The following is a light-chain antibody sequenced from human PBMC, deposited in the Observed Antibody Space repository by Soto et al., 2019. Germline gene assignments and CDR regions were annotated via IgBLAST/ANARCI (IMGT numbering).Light chain of an antibody. CDR1: NSNIGAGFD. V-gene: IGLV1-40*01. CDR2: GNI. Sequence: QSVLTQPPSVSGAPGQRVTISCTGSNSNIGAGFDVHWYQQLPGRAPKLLIFGNINRPSGVPDRFSGSKSGTSASLAITGLPAEDEADYYGQSFDSSLGNFYVFGTGTKVTVL. CDR3: QSFDSSLGNFYV. J-gene: IGLJ1*01.